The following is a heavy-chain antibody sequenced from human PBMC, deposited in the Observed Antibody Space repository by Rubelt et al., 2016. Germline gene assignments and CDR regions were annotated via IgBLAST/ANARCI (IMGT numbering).Heavy chain of an antibody. CDR2: IRSDGSNK. Sequence: VRQAPGKGLEWVSFIRSDGSNKFYADSVKGRFTISRDNSKNTLYLQMNSLRAEDTAVYYCAKEEPSTGVIYWGQGTLVTVSS. CDR3: AKEEPSTGVIY. D-gene: IGHD1-1*01. V-gene: IGHV3-30*02. J-gene: IGHJ4*02.